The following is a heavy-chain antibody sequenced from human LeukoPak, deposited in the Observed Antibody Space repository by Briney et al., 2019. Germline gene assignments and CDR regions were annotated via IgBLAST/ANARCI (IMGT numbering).Heavy chain of an antibody. CDR2: INHSGST. J-gene: IGHJ4*02. V-gene: IGHV4-34*01. CDR3: ARGDYDILTGYYSPLDY. Sequence: SETLSLTCAVYGGSFSGFYWSWIRQPPGKGLEWIGEINHSGSTNYNPSLKSRVTISVDTSKNQLSLKPSSVTAADTAVYYCARGDYDILTGYYSPLDYWGQGTLVTVSS. CDR1: GGSFSGFY. D-gene: IGHD3-9*01.